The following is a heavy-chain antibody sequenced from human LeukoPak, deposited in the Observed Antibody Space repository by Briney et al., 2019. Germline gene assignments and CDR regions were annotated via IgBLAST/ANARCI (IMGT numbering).Heavy chain of an antibody. CDR2: ISSSSSYT. CDR1: GFTFSDYY. D-gene: IGHD1-1*01. CDR3: ARGGRRGYFDY. V-gene: IGHV3-11*06. Sequence: GESLRLSCAASGFTFSDYYMSWIRQAPGKGLEWVSYISSSSSYTNYADSVKGRFTISRDNAKNSLYLQMNSLRAEDTAVYYCARGGRRGYFDYWGQGTLVTVSS. J-gene: IGHJ4*02.